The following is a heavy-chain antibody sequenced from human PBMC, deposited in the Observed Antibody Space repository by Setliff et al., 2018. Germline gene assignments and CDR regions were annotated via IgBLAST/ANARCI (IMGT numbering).Heavy chain of an antibody. D-gene: IGHD3-22*01. CDR1: GGSFSTYY. V-gene: IGHV4-34*01. CDR2: INHSGST. CDR3: AIPRLSYYDNGAFPSDAFDL. J-gene: IGHJ3*01. Sequence: SETLSLTCADYGGSFSTYYWNWIRQPPGKGLEWIGEINHSGSTNYNPSLKSRVTISVDTSKNQFSLKLRSVTAADTAVYYCAIPRLSYYDNGAFPSDAFDLWSQGTMVTVSS.